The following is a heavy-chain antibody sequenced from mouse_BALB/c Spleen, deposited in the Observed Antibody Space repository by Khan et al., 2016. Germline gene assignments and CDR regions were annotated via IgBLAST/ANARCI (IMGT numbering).Heavy chain of an antibody. CDR1: GYSITSDYA. D-gene: IGHD1-3*01. Sequence: VQLKESGPGLVKPSQSLSLTCTVTGYSITSDYAWNWIRQFPGNKLEWMGYISYSGSTSYNPSLKSRISITRDTSKHQFFLQLNSVTTEDTATYYCARGGKGYAMDYWGQGTSITVSS. CDR2: ISYSGST. J-gene: IGHJ4*01. CDR3: ARGGKGYAMDY. V-gene: IGHV3-2*02.